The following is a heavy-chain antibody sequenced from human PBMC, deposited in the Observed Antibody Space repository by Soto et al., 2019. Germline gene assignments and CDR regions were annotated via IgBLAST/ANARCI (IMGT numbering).Heavy chain of an antibody. CDR1: GYSFTGHY. Sequence: ASVKVSCKASGYSFTGHYIHWVRQAPEQGPEWMGEIGPESGATRYAQKFQGRVTMIMDTSITTVYMELNNLRPDDTAIYYCGRGRSGQIVVFYWGQGTPVTVSS. CDR3: GRGRSGQIVVFY. V-gene: IGHV1-2*02. CDR2: IGPESGAT. D-gene: IGHD1-26*01. J-gene: IGHJ4*02.